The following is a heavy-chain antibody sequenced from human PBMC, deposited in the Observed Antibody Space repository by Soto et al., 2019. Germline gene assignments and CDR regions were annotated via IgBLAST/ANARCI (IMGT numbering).Heavy chain of an antibody. J-gene: IGHJ4*02. CDR2: MNPNSGNT. CDR1: GYTFTSYD. D-gene: IGHD6-19*01. CDR3: ARGRGSSGDFDY. Sequence: ASVKVSCKASGYTFTSYDINWVRQATGQGLEWMGWMNPNSGNTGYAQQFQGRVTMTRNTSISTAYMELSSLRSEETAVYYCARGRGSSGDFDYWGQGTLVTVSS. V-gene: IGHV1-8*01.